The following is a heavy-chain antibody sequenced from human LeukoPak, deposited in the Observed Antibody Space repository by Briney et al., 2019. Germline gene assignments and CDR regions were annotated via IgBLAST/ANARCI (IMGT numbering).Heavy chain of an antibody. V-gene: IGHV4-4*07. Sequence: SETLSLTCTVSGGSISSHYWSWIRQPAGKGLEWIGRISNTGRTTYNPSLKSRVTMSVDTSKNQISLRLSSVTVADTAVYYCARTVDTPGWFDPWGQGSLVTVSS. CDR3: ARTVDTPGWFDP. J-gene: IGHJ5*02. CDR2: ISNTGRT. D-gene: IGHD5-18*01. CDR1: GGSISSHY.